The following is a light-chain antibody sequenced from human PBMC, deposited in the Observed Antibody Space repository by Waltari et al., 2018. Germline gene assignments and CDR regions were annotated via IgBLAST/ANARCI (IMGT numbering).Light chain of an antibody. CDR3: NSRDSSGNHLV. J-gene: IGLJ3*02. V-gene: IGLV2-11*01. CDR2: DAR. CDR1: SSDVGGYDY. Sequence: QSALTQPRSVSGSPGQSVTIPCTGTSSDVGGYDYVSWSQQPPGKAPKLIIYDARERPSGIPDRFSGSSSGNTASLTITGAQAEDEADYYCNSRDSSGNHLVFGGGTKLTVL.